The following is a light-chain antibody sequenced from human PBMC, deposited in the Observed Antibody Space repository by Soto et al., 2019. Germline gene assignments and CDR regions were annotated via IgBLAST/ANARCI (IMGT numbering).Light chain of an antibody. V-gene: IGKV3D-15*01. CDR3: QQHRDWPLT. CDR1: QSLNNK. CDR2: ATS. J-gene: IGKJ3*01. Sequence: EIVMTQSPATLSVSPGEGATLSCRASQSLNNKLAWYQQKPGQAPRLLIYATSTRATGIPARFSGSGSGTEFTLTSSGLQSEDFAVYDCQQHRDWPLTFGPETKVDFK.